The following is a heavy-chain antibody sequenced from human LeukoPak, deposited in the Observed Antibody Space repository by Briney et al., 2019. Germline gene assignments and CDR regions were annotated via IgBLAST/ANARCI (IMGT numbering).Heavy chain of an antibody. CDR1: GYTFTGYY. V-gene: IGHV1-2*02. J-gene: IGHJ5*02. CDR2: INPNSGGT. D-gene: IGHD6-13*01. Sequence: VKVSCKASGYTFTGYYMHWVRQAPGQGLEWMGWINPNSGGTNYAQEFQGRVTMTRDTSISTAYMELSRLRSDDTAVYYCARDRQQLVRRGYWFDPWGQGTLVTVSS. CDR3: ARDRQQLVRRGYWFDP.